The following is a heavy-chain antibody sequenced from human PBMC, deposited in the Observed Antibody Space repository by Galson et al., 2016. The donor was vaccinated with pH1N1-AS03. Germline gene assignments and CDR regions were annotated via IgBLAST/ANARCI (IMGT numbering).Heavy chain of an antibody. CDR1: GFTFSSYD. J-gene: IGHJ4*02. CDR3: AKDRSGGLCVTCFDY. D-gene: IGHD4-23*01. CDR2: ISADGSKK. Sequence: SLRLSCAASGFTFSSYDMYWVRQAPGKGLEWVTIISADGSKKYYADSVKGRFTISRDNSKNTLDLQMNSLRGDDTAAYYCAKDRSGGLCVTCFDYWGQGTLVTVSS. V-gene: IGHV3-30*02.